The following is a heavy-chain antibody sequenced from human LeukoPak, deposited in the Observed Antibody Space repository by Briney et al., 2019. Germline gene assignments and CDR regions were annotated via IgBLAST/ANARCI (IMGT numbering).Heavy chain of an antibody. CDR2: ISYDGSNK. V-gene: IGHV3-30-3*01. CDR3: ARDVEGDYALTAQFDY. D-gene: IGHD4-17*01. J-gene: IGHJ4*02. Sequence: GRSLRLSCAASGFTFSSYAMHWVRQARGKGLEWVADISYDGSNKYYADSVKGRFTISRDNSKNTLYLQMNSLRAEDTAVYYCARDVEGDYALTAQFDYWGQGTLVTVSS. CDR1: GFTFSSYA.